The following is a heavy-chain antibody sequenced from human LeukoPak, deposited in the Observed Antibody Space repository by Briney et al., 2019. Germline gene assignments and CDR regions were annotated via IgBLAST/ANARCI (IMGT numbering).Heavy chain of an antibody. CDR1: GGPINSNNDY. Sequence: SETLSLACFVSGGPINSNNDYWGWIRQPPGKGLEWIGSIFYSGGTYYNPSLKSRVTISVDTSKNQFSLKLSSVTAADTAVYYCVRRGKRLRYFDWVDAFDIWGQGTLVTVSS. D-gene: IGHD3-9*01. J-gene: IGHJ3*02. V-gene: IGHV4-39*01. CDR2: IFYSGGT. CDR3: VRRGKRLRYFDWVDAFDI.